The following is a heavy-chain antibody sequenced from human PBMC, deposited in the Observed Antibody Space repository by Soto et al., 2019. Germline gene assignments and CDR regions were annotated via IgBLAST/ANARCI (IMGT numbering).Heavy chain of an antibody. CDR2: IYYSGST. D-gene: IGHD6-13*01. CDR1: GGSISSSSYY. J-gene: IGHJ6*02. V-gene: IGHV4-39*01. CDR3: ARHLTMGSSWYFDYYYYGMDV. Sequence: PSETLSLTCTVSGGSISSSSYYWGWIRQPPGKGLEWIGSIYYSGSTYYNPSLKSRVTISVDTSKNQFSLKLSSVTAADTAVYYCARHLTMGSSWYFDYYYYGMDVWGQGTTVTVSS.